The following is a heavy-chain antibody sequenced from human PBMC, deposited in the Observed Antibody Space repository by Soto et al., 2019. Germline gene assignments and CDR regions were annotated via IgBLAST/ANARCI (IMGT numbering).Heavy chain of an antibody. V-gene: IGHV1-18*01. Sequence: QVQLVQSGGEVKRPGASVKVSCKTSGYTFSNYGITWVRQAPGQPLEWLGWISLYSDGTNYAQKFQGRVSMTTATSTTTAYMELRSLRSDDTAVYYCARVVPGAEAWFGPWGKGTLVTVSS. CDR1: GYTFSNYG. CDR3: ARVVPGAEAWFGP. CDR2: ISLYSDGT. D-gene: IGHD2-2*01. J-gene: IGHJ5*02.